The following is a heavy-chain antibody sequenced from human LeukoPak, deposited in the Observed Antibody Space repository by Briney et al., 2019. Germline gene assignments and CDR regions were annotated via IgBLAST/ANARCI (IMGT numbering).Heavy chain of an antibody. CDR2: FDPEDGET. CDR3: ATALPYYYYGMDV. J-gene: IGHJ6*02. V-gene: IGHV1-24*01. CDR1: GYTLTELS. Sequence: ASVKVSCKVSGYTLTELSMNWVRQAPGKGLXXXXGFDPEDGETIYAQKFQGRVTMAEDTSTDTAYMELSSLRSEDTAVYYCATALPYYYYGMDVWGQGTTVTVSS.